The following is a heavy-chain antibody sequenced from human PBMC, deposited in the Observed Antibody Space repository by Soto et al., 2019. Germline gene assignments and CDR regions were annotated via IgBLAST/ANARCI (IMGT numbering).Heavy chain of an antibody. CDR1: GFTFSSYA. Sequence: GGSLRLSCAASGFTFSSYAMSWVRQAPGKGLEWVSAISGSGGSTYYADSVKGRFTISRDNSKNTLYLQMNSLRAEDTAVYYCAKSYYSNYGGSYFDYWGQGTLVTVSS. J-gene: IGHJ4*02. CDR3: AKSYYSNYGGSYFDY. V-gene: IGHV3-23*01. D-gene: IGHD4-4*01. CDR2: ISGSGGST.